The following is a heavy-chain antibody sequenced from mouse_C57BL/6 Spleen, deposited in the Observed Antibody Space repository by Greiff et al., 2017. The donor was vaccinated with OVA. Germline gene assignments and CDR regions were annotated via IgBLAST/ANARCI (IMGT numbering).Heavy chain of an antibody. J-gene: IGHJ1*03. CDR1: GYAFSSSW. CDR2: IYPGDGDT. D-gene: IGHD1-1*01. CDR3: ARGAHYGSSLWYFEV. Sequence: QVQLQQSGPELVKPGASVKISCKASGYAFSSSWMNWVKQRPGKGLEWIGRIYPGDGDTNYNGKFKGKATLTADKSSSTAYMQLSSLTSEDSAVYFCARGAHYGSSLWYFEVWGTGTTVTVSS. V-gene: IGHV1-82*01.